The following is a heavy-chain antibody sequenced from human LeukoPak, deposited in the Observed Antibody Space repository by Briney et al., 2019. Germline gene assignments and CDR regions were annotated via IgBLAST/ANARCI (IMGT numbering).Heavy chain of an antibody. CDR2: IYTSGST. CDR3: ARERPGIFPYWFDP. D-gene: IGHD6-13*01. J-gene: IGHJ5*02. V-gene: IGHV4-4*07. CDR1: GGSISSYY. Sequence: SETLSLTYTVSGGSISSYYWSWIRQPAGKGLEWIGRIYTSGSTNYNPSLKSRVTMSVDTSKNQFSLKLSSVTAADTAVYYCARERPGIFPYWFDPWGQGTLVTVSS.